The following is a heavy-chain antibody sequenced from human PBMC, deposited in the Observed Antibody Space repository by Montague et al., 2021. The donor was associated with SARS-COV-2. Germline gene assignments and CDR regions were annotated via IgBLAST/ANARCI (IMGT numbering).Heavy chain of an antibody. Sequence: SETLSLTCTVSGDSISDYYWSWIRQPPEMGLEWIGYIFRSGATNYNPPLKSRVIISLDTSKSQFSLRLSSVTAADTAIYYCARTPRGSRYFYGVDVWGQGTTVTVSS. D-gene: IGHD3-10*01. CDR1: GDSISDYY. V-gene: IGHV4-59*01. J-gene: IGHJ6*01. CDR3: ARTPRGSRYFYGVDV. CDR2: IFRSGAT.